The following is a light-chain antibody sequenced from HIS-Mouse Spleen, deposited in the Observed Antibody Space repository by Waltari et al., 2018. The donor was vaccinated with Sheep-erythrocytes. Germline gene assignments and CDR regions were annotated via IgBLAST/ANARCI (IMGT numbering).Light chain of an antibody. CDR2: LGS. V-gene: IGKV2-28*01. CDR1: QSLLHSNGYNY. CDR3: MQALQTPLT. Sequence: DIVMTQSPLSLPVTPGEPASISCRSSQSLLHSNGYNYLDWYLQKQGQSPQLLIYLGSNRASGVPDRFIGSGSCTDFTLKISRVEAEDVGVYYCMQALQTPLTFGGGTKVEIK. J-gene: IGKJ4*01.